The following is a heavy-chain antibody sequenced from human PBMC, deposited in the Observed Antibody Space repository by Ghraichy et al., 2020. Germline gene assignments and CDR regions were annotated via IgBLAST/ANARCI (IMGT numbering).Heavy chain of an antibody. CDR2: IYYSGST. V-gene: IGHV4-39*01. J-gene: IGHJ3*02. D-gene: IGHD6-13*01. CDR3: ASPVDSSSWRWTFDI. Sequence: SETLSLTCTVSGGSISSSSYYWGWIRQPPGKGLEWIGTIYYSGSTYYNPSLKSRVTISVDTSKNQFSLKLRSVTAADTAVYYCASPVDSSSWRWTFDIWGQGTMVTVSS. CDR1: GGSISSSSYY.